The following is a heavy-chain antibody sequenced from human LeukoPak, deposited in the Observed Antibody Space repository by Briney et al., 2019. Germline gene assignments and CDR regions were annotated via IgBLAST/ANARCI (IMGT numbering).Heavy chain of an antibody. CDR1: GYTLTGYY. Sequence: ASVKVSCKASGYTLTGYYIHWVRQAPGQGLEWMGWINPNSGVTNYAQKFQGRVTLTRDTPISTAYMEVSRLRSDDTAVDYCARAHMTTVTLGDYWGQGTLVTVSS. V-gene: IGHV1-2*02. CDR2: INPNSGVT. D-gene: IGHD4-11*01. J-gene: IGHJ4*02. CDR3: ARAHMTTVTLGDY.